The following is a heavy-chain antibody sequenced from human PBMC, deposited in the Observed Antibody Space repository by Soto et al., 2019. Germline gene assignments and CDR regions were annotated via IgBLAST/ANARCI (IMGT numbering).Heavy chain of an antibody. D-gene: IGHD2-2*01. Sequence: QVQLVQSGAEVKKPGASVKVSCKASGYTFTSYYMHWVRQAPGQGLEWMGIINPSGGSTSYAQKFQGRVTMTRDTSTSTVYMELSGLRSEDTAVYYCARDLTSTLFDYWGQGTLVTVSS. CDR1: GYTFTSYY. J-gene: IGHJ4*02. CDR3: ARDLTSTLFDY. CDR2: INPSGGST. V-gene: IGHV1-46*01.